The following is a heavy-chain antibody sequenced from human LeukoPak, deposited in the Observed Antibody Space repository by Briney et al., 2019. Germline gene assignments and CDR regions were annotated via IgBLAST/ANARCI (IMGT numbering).Heavy chain of an antibody. CDR3: ARGKVAATELGYFQH. V-gene: IGHV1-69*10. D-gene: IGHD2-15*01. CDR1: GGTFSSYA. CDR2: IA. Sequence: SVKVSCTASGGTFSSYAISWVRQAPGQGLGIANYAQKFQGRVTITADKSTSTAYMELSSLRSEDTAVYYCARGKVAATELGYFQHWGQGTLVTVSS. J-gene: IGHJ1*01.